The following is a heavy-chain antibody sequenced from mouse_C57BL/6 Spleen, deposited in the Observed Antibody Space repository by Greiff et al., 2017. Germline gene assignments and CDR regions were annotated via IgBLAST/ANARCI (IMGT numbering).Heavy chain of an antibody. D-gene: IGHD2-5*01. CDR1: GYTFTSYW. J-gene: IGHJ4*01. CDR3: ARGTYSNVGYAMDY. Sequence: VQLQQPGAELVRPGTSVKLSYKASGYTFTSYWMHWVKQRPGQGLEWIGVIDPSDSYTNYNQKFKGKATLTVDTSSSTAYMQLSSLTSEDSAVYYCARGTYSNVGYAMDYWGQGTSVTVSS. V-gene: IGHV1-59*01. CDR2: IDPSDSYT.